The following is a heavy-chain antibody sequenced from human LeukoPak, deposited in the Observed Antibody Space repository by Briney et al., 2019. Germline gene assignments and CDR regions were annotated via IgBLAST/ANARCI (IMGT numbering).Heavy chain of an antibody. J-gene: IGHJ4*02. Sequence: GEPLKISCKGSGYIFTSYWIGLVRQMPGKGLEWMGIIHPGDSDTRYSPSFQGQVTISADKSISTAYLQWSSLKASDTAMYYCARLKGYYDSSGSLFDYWGQGTLVTVSS. CDR1: GYIFTSYW. V-gene: IGHV5-51*01. CDR2: IHPGDSDT. D-gene: IGHD3-22*01. CDR3: ARLKGYYDSSGSLFDY.